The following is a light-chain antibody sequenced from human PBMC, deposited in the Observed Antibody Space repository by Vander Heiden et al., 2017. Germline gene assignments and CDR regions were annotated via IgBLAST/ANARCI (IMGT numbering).Light chain of an antibody. Sequence: QSVLTQPPSVSRPPGQRVTISCTWSSSNIGAGYDVHWYQQLPGTAPKLLIYGNRNRPSGVPDRFYGSKSGTSASLAITGLQAEDEADYYCQSYDSSLSGSGVVFGGGTKLTVL. CDR2: GNR. CDR3: QSYDSSLSGSGVV. CDR1: SSNIGAGYD. J-gene: IGLJ2*01. V-gene: IGLV1-40*01.